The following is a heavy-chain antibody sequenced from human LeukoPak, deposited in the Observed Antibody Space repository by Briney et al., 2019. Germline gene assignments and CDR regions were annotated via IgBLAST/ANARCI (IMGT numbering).Heavy chain of an antibody. CDR1: GFTFRSYW. CDR3: ARVGYSGWNLEY. Sequence: PGGSLRLSCAASGFTFRSYWMSWVRQAPGKGLEWVANINQGGSVKYYVDSVKGRFTISRDDAKNSLYVQMNSLRHEDTAVYYCARVGYSGWNLEYWGQGTLVTVSS. D-gene: IGHD5-12*01. V-gene: IGHV3-7*01. J-gene: IGHJ4*02. CDR2: INQGGSVK.